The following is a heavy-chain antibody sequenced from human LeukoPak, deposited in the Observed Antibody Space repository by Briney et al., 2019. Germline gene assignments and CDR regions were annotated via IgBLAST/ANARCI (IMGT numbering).Heavy chain of an antibody. Sequence: GGSLRLSCAASGFTFSNAWMNWVRQAPGKGLEWVGFIRSKAYGETADYAASVKGRFTISRDDSKAIAYLQMNSLKTEDTAVYHCTRDRGAYNLYDYWGQGTLVTVSS. CDR3: TRDRGAYNLYDY. CDR2: IRSKAYGETA. J-gene: IGHJ4*02. CDR1: GFTFSNAW. V-gene: IGHV3-49*04. D-gene: IGHD1-1*01.